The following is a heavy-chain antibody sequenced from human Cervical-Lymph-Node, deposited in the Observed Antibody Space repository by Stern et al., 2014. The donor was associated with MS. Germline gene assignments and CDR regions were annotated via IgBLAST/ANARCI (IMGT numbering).Heavy chain of an antibody. CDR3: ARGLLGSENAFDI. CDR2: ISAYNGNT. V-gene: IGHV1-18*01. D-gene: IGHD2-15*01. J-gene: IGHJ3*02. Sequence: QLLDSVSEVIKPGSSVKVSCKASGYTFTSYGISWVRQAPVQWLELMGWISAYNGNTNYAQKLQGRVTMTTDTSTSTAYMELRSLRSDDTAVYYCARGLLGSENAFDIWGQGTMVTVSS. CDR1: GYTFTSYG.